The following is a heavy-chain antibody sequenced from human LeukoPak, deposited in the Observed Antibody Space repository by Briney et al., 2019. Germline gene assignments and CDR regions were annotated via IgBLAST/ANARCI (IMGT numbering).Heavy chain of an antibody. V-gene: IGHV4-59*12. D-gene: IGHD3-3*01. CDR1: GGSITSLL. J-gene: IGHJ3*02. CDR3: ARDEGRFLEWLLYPDAFYI. CDR2: IYYSGST. Sequence: SETLSLTCTVSGGSITSLLWTWIRQPPGKGLEWFAYIYYSGSTNYNPSLKSRVTISVDTSKNQSSLKLSSVTAADTAVYYCARDEGRFLEWLLYPDAFYIWGQETMVTVSS.